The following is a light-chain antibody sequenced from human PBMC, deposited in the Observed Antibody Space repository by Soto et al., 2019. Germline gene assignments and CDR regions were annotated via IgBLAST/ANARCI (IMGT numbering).Light chain of an antibody. CDR2: EVS. CDR3: SSYTTANTYV. V-gene: IGLV2-14*01. CDR1: SSDVGGYEY. Sequence: QSALTQPASVSGSPGQSITISCTGTSSDVGGYEYVSWYQHHPGKAHKLMIYEVSNRPSGVSHRFSGSKSGNTAALTISGLQAEDEADYYCSSYTTANTYVFGTGTKLTVL. J-gene: IGLJ1*01.